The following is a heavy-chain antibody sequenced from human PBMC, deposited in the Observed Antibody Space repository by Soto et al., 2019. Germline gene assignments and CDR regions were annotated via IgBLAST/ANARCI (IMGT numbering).Heavy chain of an antibody. J-gene: IGHJ4*02. Sequence: ASVKVSCKVSGNTLSELYMHWVRQAPGKGLEWMGGFDPEDGETIYAQKFQGRVTMTEDTSTDTAYMELSSLRSEDAAVYYCATVFGESNGWYTSYYFDYWGQGTLVTVSS. CDR3: ATVFGESNGWYTSYYFDY. V-gene: IGHV1-24*01. CDR1: GNTLSELY. D-gene: IGHD6-19*01. CDR2: FDPEDGET.